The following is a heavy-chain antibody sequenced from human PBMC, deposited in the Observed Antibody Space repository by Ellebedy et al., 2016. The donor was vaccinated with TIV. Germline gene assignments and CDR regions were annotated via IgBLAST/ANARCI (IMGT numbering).Heavy chain of an antibody. CDR1: GYTFTSYG. J-gene: IGHJ6*02. V-gene: IGHV1-18*01. CDR2: INPNSGGT. Sequence: ASVKVSCKASGYTFTSYGISWVRQAPGQGLEWMGWINPNSGGTNYAQKFQGRVTITADESTSTAYMELSSLRSEDTAVYYCARGGTMVRGVIYGMGVWGQGTTVTVSS. D-gene: IGHD3-10*01. CDR3: ARGGTMVRGVIYGMGV.